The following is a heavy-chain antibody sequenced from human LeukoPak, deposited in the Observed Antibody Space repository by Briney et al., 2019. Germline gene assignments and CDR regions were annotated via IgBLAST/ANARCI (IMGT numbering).Heavy chain of an antibody. V-gene: IGHV4-30-4*01. D-gene: IGHD2-8*01. Sequence: SETLSLTCTVSGGSINSGDYYWSWIRQPPGKGLEWIGYIYYSGSTYYNPSLKSRVTISADTSKNQFSLKLSSVTAADTAVYYCARTEWSYFDYWGQGTLVTVSS. CDR1: GGSINSGDYY. J-gene: IGHJ4*02. CDR3: ARTEWSYFDY. CDR2: IYYSGST.